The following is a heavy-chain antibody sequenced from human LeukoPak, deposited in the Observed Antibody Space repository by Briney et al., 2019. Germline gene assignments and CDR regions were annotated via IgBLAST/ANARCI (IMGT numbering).Heavy chain of an antibody. CDR1: GCALTSYG. CDR2: ISAYNGNT. V-gene: IGHV1-18*01. CDR3: ARGTRASFFDI. Sequence: ASVKVSCKPSGCALTSYGISWVRQAPGQGLEWMGWISAYNGNTNYAQKFQGRVAMTTDRSRTTAFIEVTSLTYDDTAVYYCARGTRASFFDIWGQGTMVTVSS. J-gene: IGHJ3*02.